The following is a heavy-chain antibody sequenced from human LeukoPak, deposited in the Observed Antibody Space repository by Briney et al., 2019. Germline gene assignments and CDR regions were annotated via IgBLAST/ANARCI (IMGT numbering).Heavy chain of an antibody. Sequence: GRSLRLSCAASGFTFSSYAMHWVRQAPGKGLEWVAVTSSDGNIKYYADSVKGRFTISRDNSKNTLYLQMNSLRAEDTAVYYCAKDLYYYGSGSHPGFDYWGQGTLVTISS. V-gene: IGHV3-30-3*01. J-gene: IGHJ4*02. CDR2: TSSDGNIK. CDR3: AKDLYYYGSGSHPGFDY. CDR1: GFTFSSYA. D-gene: IGHD3-10*01.